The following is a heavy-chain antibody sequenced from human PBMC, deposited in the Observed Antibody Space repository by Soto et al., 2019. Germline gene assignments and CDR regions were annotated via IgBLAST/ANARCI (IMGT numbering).Heavy chain of an antibody. J-gene: IGHJ5*02. CDR1: ADTFNSYS. CDR3: ARSLEGTTVTNWFDP. CDR2: ITPVFGTA. Sequence: QVQLVQSGAEVKKPGSSVKVSCKASADTFNSYSLSWLRQGPGQRLEWMGGITPVFGTADYAQSFEDRLSITADDSTSTVYMELSSLRSNETSVYSCARSLEGTTVTNWFDPWGQGALVTVSS. V-gene: IGHV1-69*01. D-gene: IGHD4-17*01.